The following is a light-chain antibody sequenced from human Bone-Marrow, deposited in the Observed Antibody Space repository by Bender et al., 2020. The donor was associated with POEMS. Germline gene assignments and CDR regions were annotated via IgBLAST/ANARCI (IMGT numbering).Light chain of an antibody. CDR1: NSDVGGYGL. Sequence: QSALTQPAAVSGSPGQSLTISCTGTNSDVGGYGLVSWFRRQPGKAPQLLIYEVDRPASGVSARFSGSKSQNVASLTISGLQTEDEAEYFCCSYTRNITYVFGSGTQVTVL. V-gene: IGLV2-23*02. J-gene: IGLJ1*01. CDR2: EVD. CDR3: CSYTRNITYV.